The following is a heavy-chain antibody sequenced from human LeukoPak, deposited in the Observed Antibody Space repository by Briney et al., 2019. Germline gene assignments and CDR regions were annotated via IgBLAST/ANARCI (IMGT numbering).Heavy chain of an antibody. CDR3: ARPVMVRGVMVLDY. V-gene: IGHV1-8*01. CDR2: MNPNSGNT. Sequence: ASVKVSCKASGYTFTSYDINWVRQATGQGLEWMGWMNPNSGNTGYAQKFQGRVTMTRNTSISTAYMELSSLRSEDTAVYYCARPVMVRGVMVLDYWGQGTLVTVSS. D-gene: IGHD3-10*01. CDR1: GYTFTSYD. J-gene: IGHJ4*02.